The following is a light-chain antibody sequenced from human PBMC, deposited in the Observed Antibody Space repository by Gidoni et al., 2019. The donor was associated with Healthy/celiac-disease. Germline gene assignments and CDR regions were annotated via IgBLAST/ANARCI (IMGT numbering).Light chain of an antibody. CDR3: QQYGSSPWT. CDR1: QSVSSSY. Sequence: IVLTQSPDTLSLSPAERATLSCRPSQSVSSSYLAWYQQQPGQAPRLLIYGASSRATGIPDRFTGSGSGTDFTLTISRLESEDFAVYYCQQYGSSPWTFGQGTKVEIK. J-gene: IGKJ1*01. V-gene: IGKV3-20*01. CDR2: GAS.